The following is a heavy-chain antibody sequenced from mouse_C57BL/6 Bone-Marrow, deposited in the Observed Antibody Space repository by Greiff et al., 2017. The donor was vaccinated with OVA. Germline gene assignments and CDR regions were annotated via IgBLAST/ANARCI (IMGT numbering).Heavy chain of an antibody. CDR3: SSCVRYYFDY. CDR2: IYPRDGST. J-gene: IGHJ2*01. CDR1: GYTFTDYT. V-gene: IGHV1-78*01. Sequence: QVQLQQSDAELVKPGASVKISCKVSGYTFTDYTIHWMKQRPEQGLEWIGDIYPRDGSTKYNEKFKGKATLTADKSSNTAYMQLNSLTAEDSAVYFCSSCVRYYFDYWGQGTTLTVSS.